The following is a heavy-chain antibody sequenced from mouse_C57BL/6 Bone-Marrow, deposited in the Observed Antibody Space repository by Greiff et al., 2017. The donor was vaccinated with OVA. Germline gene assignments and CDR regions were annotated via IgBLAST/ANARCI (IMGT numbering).Heavy chain of an antibody. V-gene: IGHV5-17*01. Sequence: DVQLQESGGGLVKPGGSLKLSCAASGFTFSDYGMHWVRQAPEKGLEWVAYISSGSSTIYYADTVKGRFTISRDNAKNTLFLQMTSLRSEDTAMYYCARGAYYSNYFDYWGQGTTLTVSS. CDR1: GFTFSDYG. CDR2: ISSGSSTI. J-gene: IGHJ2*01. CDR3: ARGAYYSNYFDY. D-gene: IGHD2-5*01.